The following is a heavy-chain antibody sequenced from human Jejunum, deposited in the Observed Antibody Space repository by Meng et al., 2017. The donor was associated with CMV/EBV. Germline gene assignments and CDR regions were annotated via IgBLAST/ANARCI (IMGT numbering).Heavy chain of an antibody. V-gene: IGHV3-30*02. CDR2: IRYDGSNK. Sequence: FSSYGMDWVRQAPGKGLEWVAFIRYDGSNKYYADSVKGRFTISRDNSKNTLYLQMNSLRAEDTAVYYCAKDAGPHIVVVPAAVDYWGQGTLVTVSS. CDR1: FSSYG. CDR3: AKDAGPHIVVVPAAVDY. J-gene: IGHJ4*02. D-gene: IGHD2-2*01.